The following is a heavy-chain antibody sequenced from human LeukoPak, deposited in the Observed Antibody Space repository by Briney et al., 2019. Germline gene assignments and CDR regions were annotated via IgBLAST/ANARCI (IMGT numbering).Heavy chain of an antibody. CDR1: GFTFSSYG. J-gene: IGHJ3*02. D-gene: IGHD3-22*01. CDR2: ISGSGGST. Sequence: GGSLRLSCAASGFTFSSYGMSWVRQAPGKGLEWVSAISGSGGSTYYADSVKGRFTISRDNSRNTLYLQMNSLRAGDTAVYYCAKDRYYDSSGGRVFDIWGQGTMVTVSS. V-gene: IGHV3-23*01. CDR3: AKDRYYDSSGGRVFDI.